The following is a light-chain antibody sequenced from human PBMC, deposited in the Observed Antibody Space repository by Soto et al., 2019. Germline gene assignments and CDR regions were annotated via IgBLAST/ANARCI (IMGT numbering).Light chain of an antibody. Sequence: DIQITQSPSTLSASVGDRVTITCRASQSISSWLAWYQQKPGKAPKLLIYKASSLESGAPSRFSGSGSGTEFTLTISSLQPDDFATYYCQQYNSYLTFGQGTKVDIK. V-gene: IGKV1-5*03. CDR3: QQYNSYLT. CDR1: QSISSW. CDR2: KAS. J-gene: IGKJ1*01.